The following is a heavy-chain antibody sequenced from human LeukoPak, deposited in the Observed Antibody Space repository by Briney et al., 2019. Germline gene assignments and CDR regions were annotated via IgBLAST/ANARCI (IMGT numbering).Heavy chain of an antibody. CDR3: ARGTYFYDSSGYNYFDY. J-gene: IGHJ4*02. CDR2: INPSGGST. CDR1: GYSFTRYY. V-gene: IGHV1-46*01. Sequence: ASVTVSCKASGYSFTRYYMHWVRQAPGQGLEWMGIINPSGGSTSYAQKFQGRVTMTRDTSTSTVYMELSSLRSEDTAMYYCARGTYFYDSSGYNYFDYWGQGTLVTVSS. D-gene: IGHD3-22*01.